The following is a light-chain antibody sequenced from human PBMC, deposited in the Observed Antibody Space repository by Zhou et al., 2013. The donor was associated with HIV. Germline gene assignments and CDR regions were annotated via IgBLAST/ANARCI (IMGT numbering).Light chain of an antibody. J-gene: IGKJ3*01. CDR3: QQYGDSVFT. V-gene: IGKV3-20*01. Sequence: PGERVTLSCRASQSVSSTYLTWYQQKPGQAPRLLIYDASNRATGIPARFSGSGSGTDFTLTISSLEPEDFAVYFCQQYGDSVFTFGPGTRVDIK. CDR1: QSVSSTY. CDR2: DAS.